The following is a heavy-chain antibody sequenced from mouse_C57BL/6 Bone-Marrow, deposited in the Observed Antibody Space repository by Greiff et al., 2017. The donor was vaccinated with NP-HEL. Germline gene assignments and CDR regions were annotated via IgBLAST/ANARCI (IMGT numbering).Heavy chain of an antibody. CDR1: GYTFTSYW. J-gene: IGHJ1*03. D-gene: IGHD1-1*02. CDR2: IYPSDSET. CDR3: ARRGDTMVRCWYFDV. V-gene: IGHV1-61*01. Sequence: QVQLQQPGAELVRPGSSVKLSCKASGYTFTSYWMDWVKQRPGQGLEWIGNIYPSDSETHYNQKFKDKATLTVDKSSSTAYMQLSSLTSEDSAVYYCARRGDTMVRCWYFDVWGTGTTVTVSS.